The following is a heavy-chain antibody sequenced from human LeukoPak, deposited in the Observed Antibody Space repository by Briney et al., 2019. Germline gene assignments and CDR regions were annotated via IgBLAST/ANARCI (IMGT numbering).Heavy chain of an antibody. CDR1: RGTFGSNA. D-gene: IGHD1-26*01. J-gene: IGHJ4*02. Sequence: SVKVSCKASRGTFGSNAVSWLRQAPGKGLEWIGGRIPIFGEPKIAQKFRGRVTMTRDTSISTAYMELSSLTSEDTAVYYCARAGRLKSGSNIYWGQGTLVTVSS. CDR2: RIPIFGEP. V-gene: IGHV1-69*05. CDR3: ARAGRLKSGSNIY.